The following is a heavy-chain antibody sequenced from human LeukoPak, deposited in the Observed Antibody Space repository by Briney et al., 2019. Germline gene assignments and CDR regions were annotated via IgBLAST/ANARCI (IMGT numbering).Heavy chain of an antibody. D-gene: IGHD5-18*01. CDR3: TTVLQLWLDAFDI. J-gene: IGHJ3*02. CDR2: IKSKTDGGTT. Sequence: GGSLRLSCAASVFTFSNAWMSWVRQAPGKGLEWVGRIKSKTDGGTTDYAAPGRGRFTISRDDPKNTLYLQMNSVKTEDAAVYYCTTVLQLWLDAFDIWGQGTMVTVSS. V-gene: IGHV3-15*01. CDR1: VFTFSNAW.